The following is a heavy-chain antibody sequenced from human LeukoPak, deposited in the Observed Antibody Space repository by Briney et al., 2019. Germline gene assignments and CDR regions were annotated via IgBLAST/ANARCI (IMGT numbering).Heavy chain of an antibody. CDR3: AKALYGDYGRFDY. Sequence: GGSLRLSCAASGFTFNNYAMSWVRQAPGKGLDWVSTISDGGSDTHYADSVKGRFTISRDNSKNTVYLQINSLRAEDTAVYYCAKALYGDYGRFDYWGQGTLVTVSS. CDR1: GFTFNNYA. CDR2: ISDGGSDT. J-gene: IGHJ4*02. D-gene: IGHD4-17*01. V-gene: IGHV3-23*01.